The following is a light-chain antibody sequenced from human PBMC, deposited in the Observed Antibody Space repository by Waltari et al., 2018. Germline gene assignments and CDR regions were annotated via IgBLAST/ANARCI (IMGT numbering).Light chain of an antibody. V-gene: IGKV3-15*01. Sequence: DIVMTQSPATLTLSPGKSASLSCRASQTVYTNLAWYQQKPGQAPRLLISGASARATGVPWRFRGSGSGTEFTLTISSLQSDDFAVYYCQQYNTWPPLTFGGGTRVDIK. CDR1: QTVYTN. CDR3: QQYNTWPPLT. CDR2: GAS. J-gene: IGKJ4*01.